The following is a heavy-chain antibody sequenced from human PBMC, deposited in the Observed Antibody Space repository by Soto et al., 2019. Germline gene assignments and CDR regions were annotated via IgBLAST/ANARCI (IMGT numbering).Heavy chain of an antibody. Sequence: QVQLVQSGAEVKKPGASVKVSCKASGYTFTSYDINWVRHATGQGLECMGWMNPNSGNTGYAQKLQGRVTMTRNTSISTAYMEMSSLRSEDTAVYYCARGINYYDSGDDAFDIWGQGTMVTVSS. CDR1: GYTFTSYD. D-gene: IGHD3-10*01. J-gene: IGHJ3*02. V-gene: IGHV1-8*01. CDR2: MNPNSGNT. CDR3: ARGINYYDSGDDAFDI.